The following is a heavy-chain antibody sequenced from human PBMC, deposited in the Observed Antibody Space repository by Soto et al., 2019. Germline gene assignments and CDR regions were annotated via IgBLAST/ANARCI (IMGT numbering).Heavy chain of an antibody. CDR3: ARADILTGYPILNY. V-gene: IGHV4-39*07. J-gene: IGHJ4*02. CDR1: GESISSSSYY. CDR2: IYYSGRT. D-gene: IGHD3-9*01. Sequence: PSETLSLTCIVSGESISSSSYYWGWIRQPPGKGLEWIGSIYYSGRTYYNPSFKSRVTISIDTSKNQFSLKLSSVTAADTAVYYCARADILTGYPILNYWGQGTLVTVSS.